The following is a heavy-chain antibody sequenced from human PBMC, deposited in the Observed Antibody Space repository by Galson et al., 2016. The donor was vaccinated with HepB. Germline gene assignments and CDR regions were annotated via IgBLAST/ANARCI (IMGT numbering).Heavy chain of an antibody. CDR2: IDWDDDK. CDR3: ARIKRGRYFDWGHYYWYLDL. CDR1: GFSLSTSEMC. V-gene: IGHV2-70*01. Sequence: PALVKPTQTLTLTCTFSGFSLSTSEMCVSWIRQPLGKALEWLALIDWDDDKYYSTSLKTRLTISKDTSKNQVVLTMTNMDPVDTATYYCARIKRGRYFDWGHYYWYLDLWGRGTLVTVSS. J-gene: IGHJ2*01. D-gene: IGHD3-9*01.